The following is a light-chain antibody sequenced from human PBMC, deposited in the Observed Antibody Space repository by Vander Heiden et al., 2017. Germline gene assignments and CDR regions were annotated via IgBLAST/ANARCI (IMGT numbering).Light chain of an antibody. V-gene: IGKV3-11*01. J-gene: IGKJ1*01. CDR2: DAS. CDR3: QQRSNGPPEGT. CDR1: QSVSSY. Sequence: EIVLTQSPATLSLSPGERATLSCRASQSVSSYLAWYKQTPGQAPRLLIYDASNRATGIKARFSGSGYGTDFTLTISSLEPEDFAVYYCQQRSNGPPEGTFGQRTKVEIK.